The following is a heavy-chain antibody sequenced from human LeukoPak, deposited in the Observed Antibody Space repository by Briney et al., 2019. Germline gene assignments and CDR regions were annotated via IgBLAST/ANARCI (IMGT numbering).Heavy chain of an antibody. Sequence: ASVKVSCKAYGGTFSSYAISWVRQAPGQGLEWMGGIIPIFGTANYAQKFQGRVTITADESTSTAYMELSSLRSEDTAVYYCARVTVTTYPPNWGGLDYWGQGTLVTVSS. CDR3: ARVTVTTYPPNWGGLDY. CDR1: GGTFSSYA. J-gene: IGHJ4*02. V-gene: IGHV1-69*13. D-gene: IGHD4-17*01. CDR2: IIPIFGTA.